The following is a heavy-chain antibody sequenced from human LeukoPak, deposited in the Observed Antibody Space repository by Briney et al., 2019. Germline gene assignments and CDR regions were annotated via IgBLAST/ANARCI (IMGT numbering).Heavy chain of an antibody. Sequence: GGSLRLSCAASGFTFSDYYMSWIRQAPGKGLEWVSYISSSGSTIYYADSVKGRFTISRDNAKNSLYLQMNSLRAEDTAVYYCAREPLITMVRGVTFLDYWGQGTLVTVSS. J-gene: IGHJ4*02. CDR2: ISSSGSTI. V-gene: IGHV3-11*04. CDR1: GFTFSDYY. CDR3: AREPLITMVRGVTFLDY. D-gene: IGHD3-10*01.